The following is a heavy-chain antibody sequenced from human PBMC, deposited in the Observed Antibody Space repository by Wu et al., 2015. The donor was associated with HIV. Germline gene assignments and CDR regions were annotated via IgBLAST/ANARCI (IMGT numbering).Heavy chain of an antibody. J-gene: IGHJ1*01. CDR3: VRGGIQVTSGGNIGVIFNY. D-gene: IGHD3-10*01. CDR1: GYTFTIFN. CDR2: MNPRSGSA. Sequence: QVQLLQSGAEVRKPGASVKVSCKVSGYTFTIFNINWVRQIPGLGLEWMGWMNPRSGSAGYSQNFQGRVSMTRDTSISTAYLEVSRLASEDTAVYYCVRGGIQVTSGGNIGVIFNYWGQGTLVTVSS. V-gene: IGHV1-8*01.